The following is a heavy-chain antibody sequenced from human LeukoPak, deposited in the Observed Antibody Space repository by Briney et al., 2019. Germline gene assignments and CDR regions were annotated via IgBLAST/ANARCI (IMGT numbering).Heavy chain of an antibody. V-gene: IGHV1-2*02. D-gene: IGHD3-22*01. CDR3: ARGPNCYDSSGFHYRD. CDR2: INPNSGDT. J-gene: IGHJ4*02. Sequence: ASVKVSCKASGYTFTAYYMHWVRQAPGQGLEWMGWINPNSGDTKIAQKFQGRVTMTRDTSISTAYMELSSLRSDDTAVLYCARGPNCYDSSGFHYRDWGQGTLVTVSS. CDR1: GYTFTAYY.